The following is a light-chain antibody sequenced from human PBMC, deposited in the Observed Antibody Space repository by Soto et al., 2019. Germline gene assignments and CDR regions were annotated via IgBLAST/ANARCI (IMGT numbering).Light chain of an antibody. CDR3: QQLHDYPIT. J-gene: IGKJ5*01. Sequence: ILLTESPSSLSASVGDRVTITCRASQGIDSSFAWYQQKPGKAPKLLIYAASSLQSGVPSRFSGSGSGTDFTLTISSLQPEDFATYYCQQLHDYPITFGQGTRLEIK. CDR1: QGIDSS. CDR2: AAS. V-gene: IGKV1-9*01.